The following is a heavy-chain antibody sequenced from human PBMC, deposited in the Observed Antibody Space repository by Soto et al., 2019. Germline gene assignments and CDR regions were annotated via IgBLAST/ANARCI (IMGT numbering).Heavy chain of an antibody. V-gene: IGHV4-39*01. J-gene: IGHJ4*02. CDR1: GGSISRSNYY. D-gene: IGHD3-10*01. Sequence: KQSQTLSLTCTVSGGSISRSNYYWGWIRQPPGRGLEWIGGIFYTGSTYYNPSLKSRLTISVDTSQNQFSLKLSSVTAADTAVYYCARAGSYYGSGPFDYWGQGALVTVSS. CDR2: IFYTGST. CDR3: ARAGSYYGSGPFDY.